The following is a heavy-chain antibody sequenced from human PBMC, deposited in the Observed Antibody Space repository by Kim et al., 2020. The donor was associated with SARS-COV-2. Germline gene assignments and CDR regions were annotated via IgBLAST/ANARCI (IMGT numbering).Heavy chain of an antibody. CDR2: ISAYNGNT. J-gene: IGHJ3*02. D-gene: IGHD6-19*01. CDR1: GYTFTSYG. Sequence: ASVKVSCKASGYTFTSYGISWVRQAPRQGLEWMGWISAYNGNTNYAQKLQGRVTMTTDTSTSTAYMELRSLRSDDTAVYYCARAIAVGGTDGAFDIWGQGTMVTVSS. CDR3: ARAIAVGGTDGAFDI. V-gene: IGHV1-18*01.